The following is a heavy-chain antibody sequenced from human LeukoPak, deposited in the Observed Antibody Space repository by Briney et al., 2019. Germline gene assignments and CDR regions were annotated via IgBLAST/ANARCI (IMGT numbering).Heavy chain of an antibody. D-gene: IGHD2-8*01. J-gene: IGHJ4*02. CDR1: GGSFSGYY. CDR2: INHSGST. CDR3: ARYYCPNGVCSGFDH. Sequence: SETLSLTCAVYGGSFSGYYWSWIRQPPGKGLEWIGEINHSGSTNYNPSLKSRVTMSVDTSKIQFSLQLSSVTTADTAVYFCARYYCPNGVCSGFDHWGQGTLVTVSS. V-gene: IGHV4-34*10.